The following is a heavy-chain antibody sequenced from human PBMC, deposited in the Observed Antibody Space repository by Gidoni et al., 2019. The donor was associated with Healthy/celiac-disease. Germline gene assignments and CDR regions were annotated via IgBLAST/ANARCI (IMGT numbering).Heavy chain of an antibody. CDR2: IYYSGST. J-gene: IGHJ4*02. V-gene: IGHV4-39*01. D-gene: IGHD3-10*01. Sequence: QLQLQESGPGLVKPSETLSLTCTVSGGSISSSSYYWGWIRQPPGKGLEWIGSIYYSGSTYYNPSIKRRGTISVETSKNQFSLKLSSVTAADTAVYYCARHMYYDGSGSYFYFDYWGQGTLVTVSS. CDR1: GGSISSSSYY. CDR3: ARHMYYDGSGSYFYFDY.